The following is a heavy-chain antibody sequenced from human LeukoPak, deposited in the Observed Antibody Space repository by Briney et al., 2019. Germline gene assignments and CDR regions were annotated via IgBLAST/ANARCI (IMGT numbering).Heavy chain of an antibody. J-gene: IGHJ4*02. D-gene: IGHD4-11*01. CDR2: IRSDGTGE. CDR1: GFTFSTYD. V-gene: IGHV3-30*02. Sequence: GGSLRLSCVVSGFTFSTYDMYWVRQAPGKGLEWVTFIRSDGTGELYVESVKGRFTISRDNSKNTLYLQMNSVRPGDTALYYCAKRRGATVSEFDYWGQGTLVTVSS. CDR3: AKRRGATVSEFDY.